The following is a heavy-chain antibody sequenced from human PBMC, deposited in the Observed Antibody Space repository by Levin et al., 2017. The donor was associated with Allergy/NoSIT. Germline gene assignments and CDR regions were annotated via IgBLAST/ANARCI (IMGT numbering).Heavy chain of an antibody. J-gene: IGHJ4*02. CDR3: ARGGPPNYDYNWGSYRDAYFDY. CDR1: GFTFGDYV. Sequence: GGSLRLSCTGSGFTFGDYVMSWVRQAPGKGLEWVGFIRNKAHGGTTEYAASVKGRLTISRDDSKSIAYLQMNSLKTEDTAVYFCARGGPPNYDYNWGSYRDAYFDYWGQGTLVTVSS. V-gene: IGHV3-49*04. D-gene: IGHD3-16*02. CDR2: IRNKAHGGTT.